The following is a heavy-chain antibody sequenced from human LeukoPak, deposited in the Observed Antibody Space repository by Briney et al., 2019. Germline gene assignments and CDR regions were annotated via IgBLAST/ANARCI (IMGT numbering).Heavy chain of an antibody. V-gene: IGHV3-7*01. D-gene: IGHD5-18*01. CDR2: IKEDGSDK. J-gene: IGHJ4*02. CDR1: EFTFSNYW. CDR3: ARDVGYFRFDY. Sequence: QPGGSLRLSCAASEFTFSNYWMTWVRQAPGKGLEWVANIKEDGSDKYYVDSVKGRFTISRDNAKNSLYLQMNNLRAEDTAVYYCARDVGYFRFDYWGQGTLVTVSS.